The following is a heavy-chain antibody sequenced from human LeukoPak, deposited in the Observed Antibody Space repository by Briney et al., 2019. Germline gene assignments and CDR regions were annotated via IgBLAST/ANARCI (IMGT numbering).Heavy chain of an antibody. CDR3: AGLPAVGYFLFDS. V-gene: IGHV4-39*01. D-gene: IGHD2-2*01. Sequence: PSETLSLTCTVSGGSISSGSYYWAWIRQPPGKGLEWIATVSYTGSTYYNPSLKGRVTISVDTSKSQFSLKLTSVAAADAAVYYCAGLPAVGYFLFDSWGQGTLVTVSS. CDR2: VSYTGST. J-gene: IGHJ4*02. CDR1: GGSISSGSYY.